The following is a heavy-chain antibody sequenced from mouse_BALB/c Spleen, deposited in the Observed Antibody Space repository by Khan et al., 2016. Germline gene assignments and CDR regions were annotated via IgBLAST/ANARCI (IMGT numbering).Heavy chain of an antibody. CDR3: ASTIWYFGM. J-gene: IGHJ1*01. Sequence: EVKLLESGGGLVQPGGSLNLSCAASGFDFSRYWMSWVRQAPGKGLEWIGDINPDSSTINYTPSLKDKFIISRDNANTPLYLQMSKVRSEDTALYYCASTIWYFGMWGAWTTVTVSA. CDR1: GFDFSRYW. V-gene: IGHV4-1*02. CDR2: INPDSSTI.